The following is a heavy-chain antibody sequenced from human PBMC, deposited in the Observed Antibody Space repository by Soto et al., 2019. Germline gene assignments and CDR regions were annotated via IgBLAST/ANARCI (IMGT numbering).Heavy chain of an antibody. V-gene: IGHV3-30*18. CDR2: ISYDGSNK. D-gene: IGHD6-19*01. Sequence: QVQLVESGGGVVQPGRSLRLSCAASGFTFSSYGMHWVRQAPGKGLEWVAVISYDGSNKYYADSVKGRFTISRDNSKNTLYLQMNGLRAEDTAVYYCAKTGVAVAGYYFDYWGQGTLVTVSS. CDR1: GFTFSSYG. CDR3: AKTGVAVAGYYFDY. J-gene: IGHJ4*02.